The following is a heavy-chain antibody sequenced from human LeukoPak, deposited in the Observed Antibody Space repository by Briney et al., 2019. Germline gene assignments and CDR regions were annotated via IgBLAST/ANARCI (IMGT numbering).Heavy chain of an antibody. J-gene: IGHJ1*01. V-gene: IGHV4-4*09. D-gene: IGHD2-15*01. CDR1: GDSLSAGY. Sequence: PETLSLICNVSGDSLSAGYGSWIRESPGKGREWIGFVQDSVITDHNTSPTSRLYMSVDISKNQFSLNLRSVTAADTAVYYCAGRGNRYSREWGQGILVTISS. CDR3: AGRGNRYSRE. CDR2: VQDSVIT.